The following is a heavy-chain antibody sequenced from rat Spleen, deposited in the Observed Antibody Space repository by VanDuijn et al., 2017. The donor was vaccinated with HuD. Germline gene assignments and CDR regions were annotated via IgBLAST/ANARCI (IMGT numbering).Heavy chain of an antibody. CDR1: GFTFSDYN. J-gene: IGHJ1*01. CDR3: ARRATVATYWYFDF. V-gene: IGHV5-25*01. Sequence: EVHLEESGGGLVQPGRSLKLSCAASGFTFSDYNMAWIRQAPGKGLEWVASITNGDGNTYYPDSVKGRFTISRDNAKSTLYLQMNSLRSEDTATYYCARRATVATYWYFDFWGPGTMVTVSS. D-gene: IGHD1-8*01. CDR2: ITNGDGNT.